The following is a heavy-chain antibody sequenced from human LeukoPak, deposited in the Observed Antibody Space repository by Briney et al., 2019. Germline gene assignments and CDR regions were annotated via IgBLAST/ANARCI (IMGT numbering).Heavy chain of an antibody. V-gene: IGHV5-51*01. CDR3: ARCGSGSYGLSENWFDP. CDR2: IYPGDSDT. J-gene: IGHJ5*02. CDR1: GYSFTSYW. Sequence: GESLKISCKGSGYSFTSYWIGWVRQMPGRGLEWMGIIYPGDSDTRYSPSFQGQVAISADKSISTAYLQWSSLKASDTAMYYCARCGSGSYGLSENWFDPWGQGTLVTVSS. D-gene: IGHD3-10*01.